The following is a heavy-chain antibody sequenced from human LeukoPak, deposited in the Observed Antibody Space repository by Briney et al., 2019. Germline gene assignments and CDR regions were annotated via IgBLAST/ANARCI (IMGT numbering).Heavy chain of an antibody. J-gene: IGHJ4*02. CDR3: ARGRPMITFGGVIDYFGY. CDR1: GGSISDSSYY. CDR2: IYYSGST. V-gene: IGHV4-61*01. Sequence: SETLSLTCTGSGGSISDSSYYWSWIRQPPGKGLEWIGYIYYSGSTNYNPSLKSQVTISVDTSKNQFSLKLSSVTAADTAVYYCARGRPMITFGGVIDYFGYWGQGTLVTVSS. D-gene: IGHD3-16*02.